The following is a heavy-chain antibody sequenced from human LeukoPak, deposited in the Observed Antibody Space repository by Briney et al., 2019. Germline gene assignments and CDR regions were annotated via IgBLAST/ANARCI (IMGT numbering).Heavy chain of an antibody. CDR1: GASISGYY. V-gene: IGHV4-59*01. Sequence: SETLSLTCTVSGASISGYYWSWIRQPPGKGLEWIGYIYYSGSTNYNPSLKSRVTRSVDTSNNQFSLKLSSVTAADTAVYYCARGDGYNRYWGQGTLVTVSS. J-gene: IGHJ4*02. D-gene: IGHD5-24*01. CDR3: ARGDGYNRY. CDR2: IYYSGST.